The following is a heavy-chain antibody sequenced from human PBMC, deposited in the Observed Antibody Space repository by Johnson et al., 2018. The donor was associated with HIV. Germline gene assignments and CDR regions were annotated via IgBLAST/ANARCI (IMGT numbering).Heavy chain of an antibody. D-gene: IGHD3-22*01. V-gene: IGHV3-7*01. CDR3: ARDLYYYDSNSGAFDL. CDR1: GFTFSNYW. Sequence: VQLVESGGGVVQPGRSLRLSCAASGFTFSNYWMSWVRQAPGKGLEWVANIQQDGSEKYYVDAVKGRFTHSRDNAKKSLALQINSLRAEDTAVYYCARDLYYYDSNSGAFDLWGQGTMVTVSS. J-gene: IGHJ3*01. CDR2: IQQDGSEK.